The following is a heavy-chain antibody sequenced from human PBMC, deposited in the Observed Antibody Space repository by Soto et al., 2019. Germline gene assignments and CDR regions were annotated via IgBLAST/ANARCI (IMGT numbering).Heavy chain of an antibody. CDR1: WFPFFSYS. Sequence: PWCSLELSCSTLWFPFFSYSMHWVRQAPSQGREWVAVISYDGSNKYYADSVKGRFTISRDNSKNTLYLQMNSLRAEDTAVYYCAKDLQFSGWLSAQTFDYWGQGTQVTVSS. D-gene: IGHD6-19*01. J-gene: IGHJ4*02. CDR3: AKDLQFSGWLSAQTFDY. V-gene: IGHV3-30*18. CDR2: ISYDGSNK.